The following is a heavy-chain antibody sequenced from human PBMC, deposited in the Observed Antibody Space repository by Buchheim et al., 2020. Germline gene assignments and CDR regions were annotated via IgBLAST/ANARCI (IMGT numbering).Heavy chain of an antibody. V-gene: IGHV3-48*01. Sequence: EVQLVESGGGLVQPGGSLRLSCAASGFTFSSYSMNWVRQAPGKGLEWVSYISSSSSTIYYADSVKGRFTISRDNAKNKLYLQMNSLRAEDTAVYYCASRNYDFWTYYYYGMDVWGQGTT. CDR2: ISSSSSTI. CDR1: GFTFSSYS. CDR3: ASRNYDFWTYYYYGMDV. J-gene: IGHJ6*02. D-gene: IGHD3-3*01.